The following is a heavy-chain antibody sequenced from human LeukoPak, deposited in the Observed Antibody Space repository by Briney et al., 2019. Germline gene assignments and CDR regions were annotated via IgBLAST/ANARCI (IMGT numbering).Heavy chain of an antibody. J-gene: IGHJ3*02. CDR3: ARHHASITGDDAFDI. CDR2: IYPGDSDT. Sequence: GESLKISCKGSGYSFTSYWIGWVRQMPGKGLEWMGIIYPGDSDTRYSPSFQGQVTISDDKSISTAYLQWSSLKASDTAMYYCARHHASITGDDAFDIWGQGTMVTVSS. CDR1: GYSFTSYW. V-gene: IGHV5-51*01. D-gene: IGHD1-14*01.